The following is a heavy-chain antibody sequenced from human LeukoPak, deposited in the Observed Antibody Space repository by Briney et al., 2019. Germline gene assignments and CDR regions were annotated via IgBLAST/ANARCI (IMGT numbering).Heavy chain of an antibody. CDR3: ARESERITMPKYYFDY. Sequence: EASGTVSFKASGGTFNIYAISWVRQAPGQGLEWMGRIIPIFGIANYAQKFQGRVTITADKATSTAYMELSRLRSADTAVYYCARESERITMPKYYFDYWGQGTLVTVSS. D-gene: IGHD3-10*01. J-gene: IGHJ4*02. CDR1: GGTFNIYA. V-gene: IGHV1-69*04. CDR2: IIPIFGIA.